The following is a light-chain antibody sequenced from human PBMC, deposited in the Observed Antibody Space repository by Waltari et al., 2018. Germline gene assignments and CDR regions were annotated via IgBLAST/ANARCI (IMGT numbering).Light chain of an antibody. J-gene: IGKJ2*01. CDR1: ESLLHSNGYTY. Sequence: DIVMTQSPLSLPVTPGEPASISCRSSESLLHSNGYTYLGWYLQKPGQSPHLLIFWASNRASGVPDRFSGSGSGTDFTLIISRVEAEDVGVYYCMQTLQTPYTFGQGTKLEIK. CDR2: WAS. V-gene: IGKV2-28*01. CDR3: MQTLQTPYT.